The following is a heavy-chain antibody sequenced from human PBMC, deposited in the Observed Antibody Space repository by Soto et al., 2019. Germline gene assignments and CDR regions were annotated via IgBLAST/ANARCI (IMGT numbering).Heavy chain of an antibody. V-gene: IGHV3-30-3*01. CDR1: GFTFSSYA. CDR2: ISYDGSNK. Sequence: GGSLRLSCAASGFTFSSYAMHWVRQAPGKGLEWVAVISYDGSNKYYADSVKGRFTISRDNSKNTLYLQMNSLRAEDTAEYYCGRALYDFWSGYIYYFDYWGQGTLVPVSS. CDR3: GRALYDFWSGYIYYFDY. D-gene: IGHD3-3*01. J-gene: IGHJ4*02.